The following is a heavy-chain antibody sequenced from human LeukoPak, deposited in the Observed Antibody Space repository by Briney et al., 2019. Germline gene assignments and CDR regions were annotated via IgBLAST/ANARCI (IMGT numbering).Heavy chain of an antibody. CDR2: XYSGGTT. CDR1: GVXVFXGX. CDR3: ARGLVMAVAGTRDAFDM. J-gene: IGHJ3*02. V-gene: IGHV3-53*01. D-gene: IGHD6-19*01. Sequence: GSLRLSCAASGVXVFXGXXXXVXXGPGRXXGXGSXXYSGGTTYYADSVKGRFTISRDHSQNTLYLQMKSLRAEDTAVYYCARGLVMAVAGTRDAFDMWGQGTMVTVSS.